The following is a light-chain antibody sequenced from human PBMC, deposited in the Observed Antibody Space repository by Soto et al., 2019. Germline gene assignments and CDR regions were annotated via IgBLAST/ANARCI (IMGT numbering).Light chain of an antibody. CDR2: SAS. V-gene: IGKV1-9*01. Sequence: DIQLTQSPSFLSASVGDRVTITCRASQDISSYLAWYQQRPGKVPRFLTHSASTLQSGGPSRFSATGPGTTFTLTISSLQPEDIATYYCQQLNRFPRTFGQGTKVEV. J-gene: IGKJ1*01. CDR3: QQLNRFPRT. CDR1: QDISSY.